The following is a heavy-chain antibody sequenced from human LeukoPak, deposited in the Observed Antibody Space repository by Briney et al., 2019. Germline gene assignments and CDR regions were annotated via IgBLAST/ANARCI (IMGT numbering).Heavy chain of an antibody. V-gene: IGHV3-48*04. D-gene: IGHD2-21*02. CDR1: GFTFSSYS. J-gene: IGHJ4*02. CDR2: ISSSSSTI. Sequence: GGSLRLSCAASGFTFSSYSMNWVRQAPGKGLEWVSYISSSSSTIYYVDSVKGRFTISRDNAKNSLYLQMNSLRAEDTAVYYCARDTYCGGDCYPEYYFDYWGQGTLVTVSS. CDR3: ARDTYCGGDCYPEYYFDY.